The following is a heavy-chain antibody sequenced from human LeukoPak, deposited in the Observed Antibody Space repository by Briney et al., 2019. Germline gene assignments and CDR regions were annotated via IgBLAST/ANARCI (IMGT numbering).Heavy chain of an antibody. J-gene: IGHJ5*01. V-gene: IGHV3-23*01. Sequence: GGSLRLSCAASGFTFSSYAMTWVRQAPGKGLEWVSGISDSGSTKYADTVRRRFTISRDDSKRTLYLQMNSLRAEDTAIYYCAKGVAADGNNWFDSWGRGTLVTVAS. CDR2: ISDSGST. CDR1: GFTFSSYA. D-gene: IGHD6-13*01. CDR3: AKGVAADGNNWFDS.